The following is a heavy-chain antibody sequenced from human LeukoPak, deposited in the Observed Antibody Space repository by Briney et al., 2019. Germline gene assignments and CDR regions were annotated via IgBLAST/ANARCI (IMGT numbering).Heavy chain of an antibody. V-gene: IGHV3-21*01. CDR1: GFTFSNSD. CDR3: ARSGCPGGSCYLRYSWLDL. Sequence: GGSLRLSCATSGFTFSNSDMNWVRQAPGRGLEWVSSITTTSSYIYYADSVRGRFTISRDNAKNSLYLLMDGLRVEDTAVYYCARSGCPGGSCYLRYSWLDLWGRGTLVTVSS. CDR2: ITTTSSYI. J-gene: IGHJ5*02. D-gene: IGHD2-15*01.